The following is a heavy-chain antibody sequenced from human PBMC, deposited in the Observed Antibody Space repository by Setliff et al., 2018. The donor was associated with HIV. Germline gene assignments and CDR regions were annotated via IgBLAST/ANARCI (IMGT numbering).Heavy chain of an antibody. Sequence: SETLSLTCEVSGYFISSGYYWGWIRQPPGKGLEWIGTVYHSGSTYYNPSLKSRVTISVDTSENQFSLKLSSVTAADTAVYYCARHPPPEVRGDVTDYWGQGTLVTVSS. V-gene: IGHV4-38-2*01. CDR3: ARHPPPEVRGDVTDY. J-gene: IGHJ4*02. D-gene: IGHD3-10*01. CDR1: GYFISSGYY. CDR2: VYHSGST.